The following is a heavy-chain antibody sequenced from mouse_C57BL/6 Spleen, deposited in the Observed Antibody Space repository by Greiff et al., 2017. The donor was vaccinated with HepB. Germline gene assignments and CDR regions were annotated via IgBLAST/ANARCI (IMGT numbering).Heavy chain of an antibody. D-gene: IGHD3-2*02. CDR3: ALSGPPFAY. CDR1: GYTFTSYW. CDR2: IHPNSGST. Sequence: VQLQQPGAELVKPGASVKLSCKASGYTFTSYWMHWVKQRPGQGLEWIGMIHPNSGSTNYNEKFKSKATLTVDKSSSTAYMQLSSLTSEDSAVYCCALSGPPFAYWGQGTLVTVSA. J-gene: IGHJ3*01. V-gene: IGHV1-64*01.